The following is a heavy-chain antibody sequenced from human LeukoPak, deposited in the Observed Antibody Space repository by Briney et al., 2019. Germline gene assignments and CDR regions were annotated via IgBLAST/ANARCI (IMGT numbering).Heavy chain of an antibody. CDR3: GREGGGKLGIDYYFDY. D-gene: IGHD7-27*01. CDR2: ISTSSSYI. Sequence: GGSLRLSCAASGFTFNRYSMNWVRQAPGKGLAWVSSISTSSSYIYYADSVKGRFTISRDNARNSLYLQMNSLRAEDTAVYYLGREGGGKLGIDYYFDYWGQGTLVTVSS. V-gene: IGHV3-21*01. J-gene: IGHJ4*02. CDR1: GFTFNRYS.